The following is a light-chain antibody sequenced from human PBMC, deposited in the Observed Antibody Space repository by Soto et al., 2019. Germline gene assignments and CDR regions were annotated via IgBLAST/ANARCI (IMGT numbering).Light chain of an antibody. J-gene: IGLJ1*01. CDR1: SSDVGTYNR. Sequence: QSALTQPPSVSGSPGQSVAISCTGTSSDVGTYNRVSWYQQPPGTAPKLMIYDVTNRPSGVHDRFSGSKSGNTASLTISGLQAEDEADYYCSSFTSSNTYVFGTGTKLTVL. CDR2: DVT. V-gene: IGLV2-18*02. CDR3: SSFTSSNTYV.